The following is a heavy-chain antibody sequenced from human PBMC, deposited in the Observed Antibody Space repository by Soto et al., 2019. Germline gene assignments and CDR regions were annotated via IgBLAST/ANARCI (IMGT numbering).Heavy chain of an antibody. V-gene: IGHV1-18*01. Sequence: ASVKVSCKTSGYTFNTYGINWVRQAPGQGLELMGWISVYDGKTTYAEKFQGRVTLTTDTSTSTAYMELRSLRSDDTAIYYCARDPHEFWTSYWFDPWGQGTPVT. CDR3: ARDPHEFWTSYWFDP. CDR1: GYTFNTYG. J-gene: IGHJ5*02. CDR2: ISVYDGKT. D-gene: IGHD3-3*01.